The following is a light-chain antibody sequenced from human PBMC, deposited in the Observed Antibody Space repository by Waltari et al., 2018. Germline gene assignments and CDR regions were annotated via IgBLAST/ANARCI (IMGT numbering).Light chain of an antibody. J-gene: IGKJ1*01. CDR3: QQYNNWPPWT. CDR1: QRVSSN. CDR2: GAS. V-gene: IGKV3-15*01. Sequence: EIVMTQSPATLXXXXXXRATXSCRASQRVSSNLAWYQQKPGQAPRLLIYGASTRATGIPARFSGSGSGTEFTLTISSMQSEDFAVYYCQQYNNWPPWTFGQGTKVEIK.